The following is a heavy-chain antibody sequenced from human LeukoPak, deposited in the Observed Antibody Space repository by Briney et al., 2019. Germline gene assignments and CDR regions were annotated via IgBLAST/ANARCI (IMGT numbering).Heavy chain of an antibody. D-gene: IGHD3-22*01. CDR3: ARAWQEWHYYDSSGYYYLNWFDP. Sequence: SQTLSLTCAISGDSVSSNSAAWNWIRQSPSRGLEWLGRAYYKSKWYNDYAVSVKSRITINADTSKNQCSLKLSSVTAADTAVYYCARAWQEWHYYDSSGYYYLNWFDPWGQGTLVTVSS. CDR2: AYYKSKWYN. V-gene: IGHV6-1*01. CDR1: GDSVSSNSAA. J-gene: IGHJ5*02.